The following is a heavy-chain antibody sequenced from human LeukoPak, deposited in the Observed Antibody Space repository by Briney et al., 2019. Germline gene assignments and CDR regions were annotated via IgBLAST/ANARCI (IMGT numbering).Heavy chain of an antibody. D-gene: IGHD6-13*01. J-gene: IGHJ6*03. CDR2: IYYSGST. Sequence: SETLSLTCTVSGGSISSGDYYWRWIRQPPGKGLEWIGYIYYSGSTYYNPSLKSRVTISVDTSKNQFSLKLSSVTAADTAVYYCARAVTGYSSSWYSYYYYMDVWGEGTTVTVSS. CDR1: GGSISSGDYY. CDR3: ARAVTGYSSSWYSYYYYMDV. V-gene: IGHV4-30-4*08.